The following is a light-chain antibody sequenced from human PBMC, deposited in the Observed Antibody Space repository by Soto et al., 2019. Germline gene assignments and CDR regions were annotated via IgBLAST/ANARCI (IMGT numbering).Light chain of an antibody. Sequence: ENVLTQSPATLSLSPGERATLSCRASQSVSSYLAWYQQKPGQAPRLLIYDASNRATGIPARFSGSGSGTDFTLTISSLEPEDFAVYYCQQRSNWPTFGQGTNVDIK. CDR2: DAS. CDR1: QSVSSY. V-gene: IGKV3-11*01. J-gene: IGKJ1*01. CDR3: QQRSNWPT.